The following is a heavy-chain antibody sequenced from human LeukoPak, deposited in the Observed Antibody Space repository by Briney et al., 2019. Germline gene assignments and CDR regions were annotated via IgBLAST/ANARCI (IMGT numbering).Heavy chain of an antibody. J-gene: IGHJ5*02. D-gene: IGHD3-16*02. CDR1: GYTFTSYD. CDR2: MNPNSGDT. CDR3: ARGPLVRLPSSFDP. Sequence: ASVKASCKASGYTFTSYDINWVRQATGQGLEWMGWMNPNSGDTGSAQRFQGRVTMTRDTSRSTAYMELRSLTSEDTAVYYCARGPLVRLPSSFDPWGQGTLVTVSS. V-gene: IGHV1-8*01.